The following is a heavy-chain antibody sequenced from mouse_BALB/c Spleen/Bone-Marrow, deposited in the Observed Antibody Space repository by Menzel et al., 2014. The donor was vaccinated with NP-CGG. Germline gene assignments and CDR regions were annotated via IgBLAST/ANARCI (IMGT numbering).Heavy chain of an antibody. CDR3: ARRDDGYYYYAMDY. D-gene: IGHD2-3*01. CDR1: GYAFTNYL. Sequence: VQLQQSGAELVRPGTSVKVSCKASGYAFTNYLIDWVKQRPGQGLEWIGVINSGSGGPNYNEKFKGKGTLTADKSSSTAYMQLSSLTSDDSAVYFCARRDDGYYYYAMDYWGQGTSVTVSS. V-gene: IGHV1-54*03. J-gene: IGHJ4*01. CDR2: INSGSGGP.